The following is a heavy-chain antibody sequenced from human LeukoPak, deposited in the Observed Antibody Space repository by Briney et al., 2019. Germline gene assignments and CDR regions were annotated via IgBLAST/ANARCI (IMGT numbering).Heavy chain of an antibody. J-gene: IGHJ4*02. CDR3: AKVANYYYGSESYYFFEH. D-gene: IGHD3-10*01. CDR1: GFTFTTYW. Sequence: GGSLRLSCAASGFTFTTYWMSWVRQAPGKGLEWVANIKQDGNEKYYVDSVKGRFTISRDNAKNSLYLQMNRLRVEDTAVYYCAKVANYYYGSESYYFFEHWGQGPPVTASS. CDR2: IKQDGNEK. V-gene: IGHV3-7*01.